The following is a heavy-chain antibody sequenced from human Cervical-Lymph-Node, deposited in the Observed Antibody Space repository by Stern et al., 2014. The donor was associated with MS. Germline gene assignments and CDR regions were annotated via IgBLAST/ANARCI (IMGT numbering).Heavy chain of an antibody. CDR2: ISNDGNEK. V-gene: IGHV3-30*18. Sequence: VQLVESGGGVVQPGRSLRLSCAASGFTLRSYGMHWGRQAPGKGLEWGAVISNDGNEKYYIDSVKGRFNISRDNSKYTQYLQMNSLRTEDTALYYCAKDRLFCSGGGCYAMDVWGQGTTVTVSS. CDR1: GFTLRSYG. CDR3: AKDRLFCSGGGCYAMDV. D-gene: IGHD2-15*01. J-gene: IGHJ6*02.